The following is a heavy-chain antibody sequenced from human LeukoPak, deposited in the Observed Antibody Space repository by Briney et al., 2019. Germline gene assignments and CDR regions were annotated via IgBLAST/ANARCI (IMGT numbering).Heavy chain of an antibody. J-gene: IGHJ4*02. D-gene: IGHD6-19*01. CDR2: IYYSGSS. CDR1: GGSISSYY. CDR3: ARERYSSGPWDY. Sequence: SETLSLTCTVSGGSISSYYWSWIRQPPGKGLEWIGYIYYSGSSNYNPSLKSRVTISVDTSKNQFSLKLSSVTAADTAVYYCARERYSSGPWDYWGQGALVTVSS. V-gene: IGHV4-59*01.